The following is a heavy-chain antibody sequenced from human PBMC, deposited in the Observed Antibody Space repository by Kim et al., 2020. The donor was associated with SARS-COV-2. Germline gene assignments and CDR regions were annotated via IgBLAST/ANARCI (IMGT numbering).Heavy chain of an antibody. V-gene: IGHV1-18*01. Sequence: ASVKVSCKASGYTFTDYGINWVRQAPGQGLEWMGWISAHNGDTNYAQSLQGRVTMTRDTSTSTGYMELRSLRSDDTAVYYCARDKHTLSGTVDAIDVWGPGTVVAVSS. CDR1: GYTFTDYG. CDR3: ARDKHTLSGTVDAIDV. D-gene: IGHD1-26*01. CDR2: ISAHNGDT. J-gene: IGHJ3*01.